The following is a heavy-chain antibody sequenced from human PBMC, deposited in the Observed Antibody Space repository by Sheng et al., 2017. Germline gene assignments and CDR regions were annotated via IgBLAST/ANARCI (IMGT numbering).Heavy chain of an antibody. J-gene: IGHJ5*02. D-gene: IGHD3-10*01. CDR3: ARVVGDMVRGVIRHNWFDP. CDR2: IIPIFGTA. Sequence: QVQLVQSGAEVKKPGSSVKVSCKASGGTFSSYAISWVRQAPGQGLEWMGGIIPIFGTANYAQKFQGRVTITADESTSTAYMELSSLRSEDTAVYYCARVVGDMVRGVIRHNWFDPWGQGTLVTVSS. V-gene: IGHV1-69*13. CDR1: GGTFSSYA.